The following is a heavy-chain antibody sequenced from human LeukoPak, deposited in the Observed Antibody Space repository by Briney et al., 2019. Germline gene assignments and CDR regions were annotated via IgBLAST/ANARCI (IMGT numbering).Heavy chain of an antibody. J-gene: IGHJ4*02. CDR2: IKQDGSEK. D-gene: IGHD3-16*01. V-gene: IGHV3-7*01. CDR1: GFTFSSYW. CDR3: ARDSEFAGTETFDY. Sequence: GGSLRLSCAASGFTFSSYWMSWVRQAPGKGLEWVANIKQDGSEKYYVDSVKGRFTISRDNAKNSLYLQMNSLRAEDTAVYYCARDSEFAGTETFDYWGQGTLVTVSS.